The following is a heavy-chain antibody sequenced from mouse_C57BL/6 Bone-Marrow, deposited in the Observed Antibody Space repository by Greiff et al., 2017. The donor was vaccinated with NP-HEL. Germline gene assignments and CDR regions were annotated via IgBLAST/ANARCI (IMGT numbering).Heavy chain of an antibody. J-gene: IGHJ3*01. CDR2: IYPGDGDT. CDR3: ARPRYYGSRGGFAY. CDR1: GYAFSSYW. Sequence: VQLQQSGAELVKPGASVKISCKASGYAFSSYWMNWVKQRPGKGLEWIGQIYPGDGDTNYNGKFKGKATLTADKSSSTAYMQLSSLTSEDSAVYFCARPRYYGSRGGFAYWGQGTLVTVSA. V-gene: IGHV1-80*01. D-gene: IGHD1-1*01.